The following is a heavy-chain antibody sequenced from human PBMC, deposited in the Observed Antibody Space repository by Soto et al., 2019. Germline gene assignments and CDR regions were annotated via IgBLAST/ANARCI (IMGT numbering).Heavy chain of an antibody. V-gene: IGHV3-11*05. CDR2: ISSSSSYT. J-gene: IGHJ6*02. CDR3: LRGYDSGRPDGMVL. D-gene: IGHD3-10*01. Sequence: GKGLEWGSYISSSSSYTNYADSVKGRFTISRDNAKNSLYLQMNSLRAEDTAVYYCLRGYDSGRPDGMVLAVQLTTVTVPS.